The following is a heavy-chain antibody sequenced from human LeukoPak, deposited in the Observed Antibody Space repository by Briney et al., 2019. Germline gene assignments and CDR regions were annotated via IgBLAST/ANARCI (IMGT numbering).Heavy chain of an antibody. CDR1: GGTFSSYA. D-gene: IGHD6-19*01. CDR2: IIPIFGTA. Sequence: GASVKVSCKASGGTFSSYAISWVRQAPGQGLEWMGGIIPIFGTANYAQKFQGRVTITADKSTSTAYMELSSLRSEDTAVYYCAGTRSIVVAGWVYWGQGTLVTVSS. CDR3: AGTRSIVVAGWVY. J-gene: IGHJ4*02. V-gene: IGHV1-69*06.